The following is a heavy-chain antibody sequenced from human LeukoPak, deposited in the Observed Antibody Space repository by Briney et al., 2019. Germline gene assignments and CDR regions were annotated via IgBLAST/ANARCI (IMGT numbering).Heavy chain of an antibody. Sequence: ASVKVSCKASGYTFTSYGISWMRQAPGQGLEWMGWISAYNGNTNYAQKLQGRVTMTTDTSTSTAYMELRSLRSDDTAVYYCARVEGIAAAPTYGMDVWGQGTTVTVSS. J-gene: IGHJ6*02. CDR3: ARVEGIAAAPTYGMDV. D-gene: IGHD6-13*01. CDR2: ISAYNGNT. CDR1: GYTFTSYG. V-gene: IGHV1-18*01.